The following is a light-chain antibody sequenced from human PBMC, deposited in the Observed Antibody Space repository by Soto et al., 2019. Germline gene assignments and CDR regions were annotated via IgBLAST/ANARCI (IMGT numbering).Light chain of an antibody. CDR2: AAS. CDR3: QQYGSSPWT. Sequence: EIALTQSPGTLSLSPGERATLSCRASQSISSSYLAWYQQKPGQAPRLLVFAASSWASGIPARFSGSGSGTDFTLTINSLEPEDSAVYYCQQYGSSPWTFGQGTKVEIK. CDR1: QSISSSY. J-gene: IGKJ1*01. V-gene: IGKV3-20*01.